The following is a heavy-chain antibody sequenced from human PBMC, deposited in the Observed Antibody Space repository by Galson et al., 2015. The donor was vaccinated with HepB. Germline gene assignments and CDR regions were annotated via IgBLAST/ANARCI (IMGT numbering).Heavy chain of an antibody. D-gene: IGHD4/OR15-4a*01. J-gene: IGHJ4*02. CDR1: GYSFTSYW. CDR2: IYPGDSDT. CDR3: TRWIRPPYGAAAPIDY. Sequence: QSGAEVKKPGESLKISCKGSGYSFTSYWIGWVRQMPGKGLEWMGIIYPGDSDTSYSPSFQGQVTISADKSISTAYLQWSSLKASDTAMYYCTRWIRPPYGAAAPIDYWGQGTLVTVSS. V-gene: IGHV5-51*01.